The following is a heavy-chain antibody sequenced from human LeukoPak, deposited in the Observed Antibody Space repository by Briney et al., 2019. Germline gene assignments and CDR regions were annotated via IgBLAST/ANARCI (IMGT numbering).Heavy chain of an antibody. D-gene: IGHD6-19*01. V-gene: IGHV5-51*01. Sequence: GESLKISCEGSGYSFTGYWIGWVRQMPGKGLEWMGIIYPGDSDTRYSPSFQGQVTISADKSISTAYLQWSSLKASDTAMYYCARYVAVAGTDTYYFDYWGQGTLVTVSS. CDR1: GYSFTGYW. CDR2: IYPGDSDT. CDR3: ARYVAVAGTDTYYFDY. J-gene: IGHJ4*02.